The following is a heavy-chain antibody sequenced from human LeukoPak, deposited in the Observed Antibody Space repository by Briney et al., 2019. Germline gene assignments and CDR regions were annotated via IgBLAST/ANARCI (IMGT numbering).Heavy chain of an antibody. CDR3: ARFIAAGRDSFDY. Sequence: SQTLSLTCVVSGDSVSSNTVAWNWIRQSPSRGLEWLGRTYYRSKWYNDYAVSVKSRIAINPDTSKNQFSLQLNSVTPEDTAVYYCARFIAAGRDSFDYWGQGTLVTVSS. CDR2: TYYRSKWYN. J-gene: IGHJ4*02. V-gene: IGHV6-1*01. D-gene: IGHD6-13*01. CDR1: GDSVSSNTVA.